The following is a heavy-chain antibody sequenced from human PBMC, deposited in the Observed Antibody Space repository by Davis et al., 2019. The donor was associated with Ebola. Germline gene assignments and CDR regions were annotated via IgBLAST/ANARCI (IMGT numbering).Heavy chain of an antibody. CDR3: ARDRVVDAFDI. Sequence: ASVKVSCKASGYTFTSYAMHWVRQAPGQRLEWMGWISAYNGNTNYAQKLQGRVTMTTDTSTSTAYMELRSLRSDDTAVYYCARDRVVDAFDIWGQGTMVTVSS. D-gene: IGHD3-3*01. J-gene: IGHJ3*02. CDR1: GYTFTSYA. V-gene: IGHV1-18*01. CDR2: ISAYNGNT.